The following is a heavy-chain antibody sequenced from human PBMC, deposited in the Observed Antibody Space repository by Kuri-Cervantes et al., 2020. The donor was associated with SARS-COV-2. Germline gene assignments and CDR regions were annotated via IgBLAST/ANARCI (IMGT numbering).Heavy chain of an antibody. D-gene: IGHD1-26*01. Sequence: GGSLRLSCAASGFTFSSYGMHWVRQAPGKGLEWVANIKQDGSEKYYVDSVKGRFTISRDNAKNSLYLQMNSLRAEDTAVYYCARVHKAGATYYYYYMDVWGKGTTVTVSS. CDR1: GFTFSSYG. CDR2: IKQDGSEK. CDR3: ARVHKAGATYYYYYMDV. V-gene: IGHV3-7*01. J-gene: IGHJ6*03.